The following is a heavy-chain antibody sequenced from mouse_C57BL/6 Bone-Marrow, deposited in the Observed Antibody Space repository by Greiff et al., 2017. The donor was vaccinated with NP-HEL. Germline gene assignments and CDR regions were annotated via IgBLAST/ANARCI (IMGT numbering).Heavy chain of an antibody. J-gene: IGHJ3*01. Sequence: QVTLQVSGPGILQSSQTLSLTCSFSGFSLSTSGMGVSWIRQPSGKGLEWLAHIYWDDDKRYNPSLKSRLTISKDTSRNQVFLKITSVDTADTATYYCARSRIYYESWFAYWGQGTLVTVSA. CDR2: IYWDDDK. D-gene: IGHD2-4*01. V-gene: IGHV8-12*01. CDR1: GFSLSTSGMG. CDR3: ARSRIYYESWFAY.